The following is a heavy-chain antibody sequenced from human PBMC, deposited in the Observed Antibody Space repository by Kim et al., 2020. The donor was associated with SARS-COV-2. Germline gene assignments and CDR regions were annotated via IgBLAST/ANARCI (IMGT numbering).Heavy chain of an antibody. D-gene: IGHD6-25*01. CDR3: TRQTLVAAGFYFDY. CDR2: IYYSGST. Sequence: SETLSLTCTVSGGSISSSNYYWGWIRQPPGKGLEWIGIIYYSGSTYYNPFLKSRVTISVDTSKNQFSLKLSSVTATDTAVYYCTRQTLVAAGFYFDYWGQGTLVTVSS. CDR1: GGSISSSNYY. V-gene: IGHV4-39*01. J-gene: IGHJ4*02.